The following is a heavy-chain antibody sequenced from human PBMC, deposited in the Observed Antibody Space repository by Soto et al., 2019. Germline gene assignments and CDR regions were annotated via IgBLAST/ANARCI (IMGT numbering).Heavy chain of an antibody. Sequence: ESGGGVVQPGRSLRLSCAASGFTFSSYGMHWVRQAPGKGLEWVAVISYDGSNKYYADSVKGRFTISRDNSKNTLYLQMNSLRAEDTAVYYCAKSSDSSGYYPGDFDYWGQGTLVTVSS. D-gene: IGHD3-22*01. V-gene: IGHV3-30*18. CDR1: GFTFSSYG. J-gene: IGHJ4*02. CDR2: ISYDGSNK. CDR3: AKSSDSSGYYPGDFDY.